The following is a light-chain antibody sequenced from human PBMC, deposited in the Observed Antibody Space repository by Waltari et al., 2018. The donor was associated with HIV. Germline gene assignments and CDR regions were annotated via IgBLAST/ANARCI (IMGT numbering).Light chain of an antibody. CDR3: QQYSKWPGT. Sequence: EIVMTQSPATLSVSPEDRATLSCRASQSVSNNLAWYQQKPGQAPRLLIYGASTRATGIPARFSGSGSGTEFTLTISSLQSGDFAVYYCQQYSKWPGTFGQGTKVDIK. CDR1: QSVSNN. V-gene: IGKV3D-15*01. CDR2: GAS. J-gene: IGKJ1*01.